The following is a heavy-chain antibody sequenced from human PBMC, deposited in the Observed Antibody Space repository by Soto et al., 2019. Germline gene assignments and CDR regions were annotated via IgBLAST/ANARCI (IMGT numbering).Heavy chain of an antibody. V-gene: IGHV3-21*01. Sequence: GGSLRLSCTGSGFIFNNYSMHWVRQAPGKGLEWVSSISNSGNYIYYAHSMKGRFTISRDNAKNSLFLQMKILTAEDMAVYYCARGGIRGYSSSWYDSWGQGVPVTVSS. D-gene: IGHD6-13*01. J-gene: IGHJ5*01. CDR3: ARGGIRGYSSSWYDS. CDR1: GFIFNNYS. CDR2: ISNSGNYI.